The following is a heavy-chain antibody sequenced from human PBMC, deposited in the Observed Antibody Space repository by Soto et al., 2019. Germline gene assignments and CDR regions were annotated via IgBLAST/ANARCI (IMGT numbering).Heavy chain of an antibody. CDR1: GGSISSGDYY. D-gene: IGHD6-13*01. CDR3: ARDRVAAAGTRYYGMDV. J-gene: IGHJ6*02. CDR2: IYYSGST. Sequence: TSETLSLTCTVSGGSISSGDYYWSWIRQPPGKGLECIGYIYYSGSTYYNPSLKSRVTISVDTSKNQFSLKLSSVTAADTAVYYCARDRVAAAGTRYYGMDVWGQGTTVTV. V-gene: IGHV4-30-4*01.